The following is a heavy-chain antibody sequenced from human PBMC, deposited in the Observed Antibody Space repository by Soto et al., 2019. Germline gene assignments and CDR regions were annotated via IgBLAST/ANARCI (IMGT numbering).Heavy chain of an antibody. V-gene: IGHV3-33*08. CDR3: ARDQISPGYSYGNDAFDI. Sequence: GGALRLSCAASGFTFDDYAMHWVRQAPGKGLEWVAGIWYDGSTKYYADSVKGRFTISRDNSKNTLYLQMNSLRAEDTAVYYCARDQISPGYSYGNDAFDIWGQGTMVTVSS. CDR1: GFTFDDYA. D-gene: IGHD5-18*01. CDR2: IWYDGSTK. J-gene: IGHJ3*02.